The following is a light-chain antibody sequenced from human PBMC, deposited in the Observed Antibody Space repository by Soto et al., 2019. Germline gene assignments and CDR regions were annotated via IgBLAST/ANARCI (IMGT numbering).Light chain of an antibody. J-gene: IGKJ5*01. V-gene: IGKV3-15*01. CDR1: QSVRSN. CDR2: GAS. Sequence: EIVMMQSPGTMSVSPGGRAPLSRRAIQSVRSNLAWYQQKPGQARRLLIYGASNRATGTPARFSGSGSGTEFTLTVSRQQSEDLAVYYCQEYNNWPPITVGQGTRLEIK. CDR3: QEYNNWPPIT.